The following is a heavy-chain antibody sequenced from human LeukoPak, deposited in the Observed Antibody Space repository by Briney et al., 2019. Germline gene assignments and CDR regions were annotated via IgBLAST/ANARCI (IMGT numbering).Heavy chain of an antibody. Sequence: GASVTVSFKASGYTFTTYGISWVRQAPGQGREWMGWISAYNGNTNYAQKLLDRVTMTTDTSTNTAYMELRSLRSDDTAVYYCARDTTVVTPDGLDIWGQGTMVTVSS. CDR2: ISAYNGNT. J-gene: IGHJ3*02. CDR1: GYTFTTYG. CDR3: ARDTTVVTPDGLDI. D-gene: IGHD4-23*01. V-gene: IGHV1-18*01.